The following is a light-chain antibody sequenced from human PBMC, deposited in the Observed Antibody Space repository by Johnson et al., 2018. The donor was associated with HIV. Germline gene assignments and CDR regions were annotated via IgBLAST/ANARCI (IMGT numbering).Light chain of an antibody. V-gene: IGLV1-51*02. CDR2: ENS. J-gene: IGLJ1*01. Sequence: QSVLTQPPSVSAAPGQKVTISCSGSSSKIGNNFVSWYQHLPGTAPKLLIYENSKRPSGIPDRFSGSKSGTSATLGITGLQTGDEADYYCGTWDSSLGAVYVFGTGTKVTVL. CDR1: SSKIGNNF. CDR3: GTWDSSLGAVYV.